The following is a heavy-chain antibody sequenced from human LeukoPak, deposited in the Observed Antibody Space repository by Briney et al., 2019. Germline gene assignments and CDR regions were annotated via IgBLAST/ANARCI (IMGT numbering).Heavy chain of an antibody. CDR2: FSYGNT. D-gene: IGHD5-18*01. V-gene: IGHV4-39*01. CDR1: GASISGNTYY. Sequence: SETLSLTCSVSGASISGNTYYWAWIRQPPGKGLEWIGSFSYGNTYYNPSLKSRVTISVDTSKNQFSLKLTSVTAADTAVYYCARVRLPPYYYYYYYMDVWGKGTTVTVSS. CDR3: ARVRLPPYYYYYYYMDV. J-gene: IGHJ6*03.